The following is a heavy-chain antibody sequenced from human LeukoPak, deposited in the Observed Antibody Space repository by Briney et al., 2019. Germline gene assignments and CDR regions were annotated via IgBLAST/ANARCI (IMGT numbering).Heavy chain of an antibody. Sequence: SQTLSLTCAISGDSVSSNSAAWNWIRQSPSRGLEWLGRTYYRSKWYNDYAVSVKSRITINPDTSKNQFSLQLNSVTPEDTAVYYCARAAPYSGSYVAAFDIWGQGTMVTVSS. CDR3: ARAAPYSGSYVAAFDI. D-gene: IGHD1-26*01. J-gene: IGHJ3*02. CDR2: TYYRSKWYN. V-gene: IGHV6-1*01. CDR1: GDSVSSNSAA.